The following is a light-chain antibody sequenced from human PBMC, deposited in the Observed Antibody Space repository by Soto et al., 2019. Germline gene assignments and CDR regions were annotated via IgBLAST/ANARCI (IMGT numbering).Light chain of an antibody. J-gene: IGLJ3*02. V-gene: IGLV1-40*01. CDR1: SSNIGAGYD. CDR2: GNS. Sequence: QSVRTQPPSVSGAPGHRVTVSCTGSSSNIGAGYDVHWYQQLPGTAPKLLIYGNSNRPSGVPDRFSGSKSGTSASLAITGLQAEDEADYYCQSYDSSLSGSVFGGATKLTVL. CDR3: QSYDSSLSGSV.